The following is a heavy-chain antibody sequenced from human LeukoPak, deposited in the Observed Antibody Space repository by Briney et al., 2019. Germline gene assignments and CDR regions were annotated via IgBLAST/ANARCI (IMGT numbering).Heavy chain of an antibody. V-gene: IGHV5-51*01. Sequence: NAGESLKISCKGSGYSFTSYWIGWVRQMPGKGLEWMGIIYPGDSDTRYSPSFQGQVTLSADKSISTAYLQWSSLKASDTATFYCAGQSVGGTGDGVGTHWGQGTLVTVSS. CDR3: AGQSVGGTGDGVGTH. CDR1: GYSFTSYW. CDR2: IYPGDSDT. D-gene: IGHD3-3*01. J-gene: IGHJ4*02.